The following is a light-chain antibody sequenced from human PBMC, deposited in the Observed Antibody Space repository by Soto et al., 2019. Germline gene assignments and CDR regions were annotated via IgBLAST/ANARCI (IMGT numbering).Light chain of an antibody. CDR1: QRLSTN. J-gene: IGKJ4*01. V-gene: IGKV3-15*01. Sequence: IVMSQFPATRVVSPGEGVTLSCWASQRLSTNLAWYQHTPGQAPRLLISGASAGATGLPSRFSGSGSGTDFTLTIDSLQSEDVAVYYCQQYHHWPVTFGGGTKVDIK. CDR3: QQYHHWPVT. CDR2: GAS.